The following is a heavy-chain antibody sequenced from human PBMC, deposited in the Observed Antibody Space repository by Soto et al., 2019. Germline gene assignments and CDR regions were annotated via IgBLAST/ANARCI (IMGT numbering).Heavy chain of an antibody. D-gene: IGHD3-10*01. J-gene: IGHJ4*02. CDR2: IYYSGST. CDR3: ASLPAWGAGNS. Sequence: QLQLQESCPGLVNPSETLSLTCSVSGGYISSSSYYWGWIRQPPGKGLEWIGSIYYSGSTYYNPSLKSRVTISVDTSKNQFSLKLTSVTAADTAVYYCASLPAWGAGNSWGQGTLVTVSS. CDR1: GGYISSSSYY. V-gene: IGHV4-39*01.